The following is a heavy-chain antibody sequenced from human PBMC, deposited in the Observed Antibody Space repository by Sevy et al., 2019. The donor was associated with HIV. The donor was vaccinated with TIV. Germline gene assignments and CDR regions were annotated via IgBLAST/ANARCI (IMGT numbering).Heavy chain of an antibody. V-gene: IGHV3-23*01. J-gene: IGHJ5*02. CDR1: GFMFNNFA. Sequence: GGSLRLSCAASGFMFNNFAMSWVRQAPGKGLEWVSLINTGGDITYYTDSVKGRFSISRDNFKNILYLQMNSLRAEDTAVYYCARVPREVTWGQGTLVTVSS. CDR3: ARVPREVT. CDR2: INTGGDIT.